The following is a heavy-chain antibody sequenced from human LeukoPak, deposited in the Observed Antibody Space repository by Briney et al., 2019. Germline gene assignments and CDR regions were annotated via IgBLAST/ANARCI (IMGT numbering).Heavy chain of an antibody. Sequence: SETLSLTCAVYGGSFSTYYWSWIRQPPGKGLEWIGEINHRGSTNSNPSLQSRVTISVDTSKNQFSLKVSSVTAADTAVYYCAKRQGPNSGSYDYFDPWGQGTLVTVSS. CDR1: GGSFSTYY. CDR3: AKRQGPNSGSYDYFDP. D-gene: IGHD1-26*01. CDR2: INHRGST. J-gene: IGHJ5*02. V-gene: IGHV4-34*01.